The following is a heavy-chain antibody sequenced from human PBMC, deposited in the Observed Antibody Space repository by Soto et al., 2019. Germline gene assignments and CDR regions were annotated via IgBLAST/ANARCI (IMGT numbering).Heavy chain of an antibody. D-gene: IGHD1-26*01. Sequence: KPSETLSLTCDVSGGSISGGAYSWTWIRQPPGKGLEWIGYIYRSGSTYYNPSLKSRVSISVYRSQNQFSLNLTSVTAADKAVYYCGRGKTQYDFDVWGQRNLVTVAA. CDR3: GRGKTQYDFDV. CDR2: IYRSGST. V-gene: IGHV4-30-2*01. J-gene: IGHJ4*02. CDR1: GGSISGGAYS.